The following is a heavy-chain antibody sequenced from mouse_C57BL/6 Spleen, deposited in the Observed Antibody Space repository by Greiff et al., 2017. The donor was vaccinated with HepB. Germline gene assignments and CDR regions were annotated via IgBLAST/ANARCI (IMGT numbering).Heavy chain of an antibody. CDR1: GFNIKDDY. CDR2: IDPENGDT. D-gene: IGHD2-4*01. J-gene: IGHJ3*01. CDR3: TPYDYDERFAY. V-gene: IGHV14-4*01. Sequence: VQLQQSGAELVRPGASVKLSCTASGFNIKDDYMHWVKQRPEQGLEWIGWIDPENGDTEYASKFQGKATITADPSSNTAYLQLSSLTSEDTAVYYCTPYDYDERFAYWGQGTLVTVSA.